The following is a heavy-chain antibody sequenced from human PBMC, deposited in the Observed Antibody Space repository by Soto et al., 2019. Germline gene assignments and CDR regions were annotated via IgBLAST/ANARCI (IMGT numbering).Heavy chain of an antibody. CDR1: GYTFPSYG. CDR3: ARLGSVPLNY. D-gene: IGHD2-2*03. V-gene: IGHV1-18*01. Sequence: ASVKVSCRASGYTFPSYGLSWVRQAPGQGLEWMGWISAYHGNTNYAQKLQGSVPITTHTSTSTAYMELRSLRSDDTAVYYCARLGSVPLNYWGQGTLVTVSS. CDR2: ISAYHGNT. J-gene: IGHJ4*02.